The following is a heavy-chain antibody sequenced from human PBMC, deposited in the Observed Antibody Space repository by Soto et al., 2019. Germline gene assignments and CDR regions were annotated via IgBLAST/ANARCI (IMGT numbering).Heavy chain of an antibody. J-gene: IGHJ4*02. CDR2: INPSGGST. V-gene: IGHV1-46*01. CDR1: GYTFTSYY. Sequence: ASVKVSCKASGYTFTSYYMHWVRQAPGQGLEWMGIINPSGGSTSYAQKFQGRVTMTTDTSTSTAYMELRSLRSDDTAVYYCARRDYASGSPFDYWGQGTLVTVSS. D-gene: IGHD3-10*01. CDR3: ARRDYASGSPFDY.